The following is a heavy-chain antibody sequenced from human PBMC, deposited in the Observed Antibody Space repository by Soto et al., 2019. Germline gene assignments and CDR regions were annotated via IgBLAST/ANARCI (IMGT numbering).Heavy chain of an antibody. CDR2: TRQDGGQS. D-gene: IGHD6-19*01. CDR3: VRDGSTGWHFDS. CDR1: GFTLSSYW. V-gene: IGHV3-7*01. Sequence: EVQLVESGGGLVQPGGSLRLSCEASGFTLSSYWMSWIRQAPGKGLEWVANTRQDGGQSYLVDSVQGRFTISRDNAKNSVYLQMNSLRAEATAVYYFVRDGSTGWHFDSWGQGTLVTVSS. J-gene: IGHJ4*02.